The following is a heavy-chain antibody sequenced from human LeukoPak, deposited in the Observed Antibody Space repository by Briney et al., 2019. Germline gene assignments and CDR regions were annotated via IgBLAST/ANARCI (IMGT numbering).Heavy chain of an antibody. V-gene: IGHV4-59*01. Sequence: SETLSLTCTVSGGSISSYYWNWIRQPPGKGLEWIGYIYSSGNTNYNPSLKSRVTLSLDTSKNQFSLKLSSVTAADTAVYYCARSPLVADYYFDYWGQGTLVTVSS. J-gene: IGHJ4*02. CDR1: GGSISSYY. CDR2: IYSSGNT. CDR3: ARSPLVADYYFDY. D-gene: IGHD2-8*02.